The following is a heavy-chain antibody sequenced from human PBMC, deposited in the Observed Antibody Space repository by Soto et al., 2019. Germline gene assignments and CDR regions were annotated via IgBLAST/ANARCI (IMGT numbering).Heavy chain of an antibody. J-gene: IGHJ5*01. CDR1: GFIFRNAW. Sequence: GGSLRLSCAASGFIFRNAWMSWVRQATGKGLEWVGRIKSKSSGRTTDYAAPVEGRVTITRDDSKSILYLQMTSLTVEDTAVYFCTSEKGWRQSPLDSWGQGALVTVSS. D-gene: IGHD4-4*01. CDR2: IKSKSSGRTT. V-gene: IGHV3-15*01. CDR3: TSEKGWRQSPLDS.